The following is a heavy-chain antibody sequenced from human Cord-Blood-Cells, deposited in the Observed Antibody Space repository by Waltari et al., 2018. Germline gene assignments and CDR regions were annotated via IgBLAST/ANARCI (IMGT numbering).Heavy chain of an antibody. J-gene: IGHJ4*02. Sequence: QVQLQQWGAGLLKPSETLSLTCAVYGGSFSGYYWSWIRQPPGKGLEWIGEINHSGSTNYNQSLKSRVTISVDTSKNQFSLKLSSVTAADTAVYYCARGGKQLPLDYWGQGTLVTVSS. CDR1: GGSFSGYY. D-gene: IGHD6-6*01. V-gene: IGHV4-34*01. CDR2: INHSGST. CDR3: ARGGKQLPLDY.